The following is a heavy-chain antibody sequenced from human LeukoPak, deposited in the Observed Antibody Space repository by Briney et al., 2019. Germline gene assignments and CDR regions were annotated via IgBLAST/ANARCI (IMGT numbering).Heavy chain of an antibody. CDR3: AKDVPTAYFDY. Sequence: GGSLRLSCAASGFTFSNYGMHWVRQAPGRGLEWVAFVRYDKTTKFYADSVKGRFTISRDNSKTTLYLQMNSLRAEDTAVYYCAKDVPTAYFDYWGQGTLVTVSS. V-gene: IGHV3-30*02. J-gene: IGHJ4*02. CDR2: VRYDKTTK. CDR1: GFTFSNYG. D-gene: IGHD2-2*01.